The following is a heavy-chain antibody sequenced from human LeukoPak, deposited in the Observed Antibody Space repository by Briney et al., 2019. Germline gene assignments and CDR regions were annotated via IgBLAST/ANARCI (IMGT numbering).Heavy chain of an antibody. CDR2: FDPEDGET. J-gene: IGHJ3*02. CDR1: GYTLTELS. Sequence: ASVKVSCKVSGYTLTELSMHWVRQAPGKGLEWMGGFDPEDGETIYAQKFQGRVTMTEDTSTDTVYMELSSLRSEDTAVYYCARGGAGDYGVRGAFDIWGQGTMVTVSS. CDR3: ARGGAGDYGVRGAFDI. D-gene: IGHD4-17*01. V-gene: IGHV1-24*01.